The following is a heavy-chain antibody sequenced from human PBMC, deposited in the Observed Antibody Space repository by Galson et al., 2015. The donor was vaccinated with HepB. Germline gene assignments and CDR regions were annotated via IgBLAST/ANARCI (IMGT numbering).Heavy chain of an antibody. J-gene: IGHJ4*02. CDR1: GDSVSSKSVT. D-gene: IGHD6-13*01. V-gene: IGHV6-1*01. CDR3: VRGDPGGNSWLLNYFDY. CDR2: TYYRSKWYN. Sequence: CAISGDSVSSKSVTWNWIRQSPSRGLEWLGMTYYRSKWYNEYAPTVKGRIAINADTSKNQVSLQMNSVRPEDTGVYYCVRGDPGGNSWLLNYFDYWGQGTLVTVSS.